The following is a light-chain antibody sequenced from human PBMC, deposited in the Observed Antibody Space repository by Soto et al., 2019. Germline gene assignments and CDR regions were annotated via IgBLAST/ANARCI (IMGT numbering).Light chain of an antibody. J-gene: IGKJ1*01. CDR2: SSS. CDR3: QQYNNLPPT. CDR1: QSVGSNY. Sequence: ESVLTQSPVTLSLSPGERATLSCRASQSVGSNYLAWYQHIPGQAPRLLIVSSSRRPTDAPARFSGSGSGTDFTLTISSLQSEDSAFYYCQQYNNLPPTFGQGTKVDIK. V-gene: IGKV3-20*01.